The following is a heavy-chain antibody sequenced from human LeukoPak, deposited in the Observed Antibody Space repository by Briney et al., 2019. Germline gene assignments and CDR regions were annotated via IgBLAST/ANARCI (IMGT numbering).Heavy chain of an antibody. V-gene: IGHV3-64D*06. CDR2: INSDGDST. D-gene: IGHD2/OR15-2a*01. J-gene: IGHJ4*02. CDR3: VKTPYSSTWYVGDS. CDR1: GFTFSSYA. Sequence: GGSLRLSCSASGFTFSSYAMHWVRQAAGEGLEYVSAINSDGDSTYYADSVKGRFTISRDNSKSTLYLQMSSLRPEDSAVYYCVKTPYSSTWYVGDSWGQGTLVTVSS.